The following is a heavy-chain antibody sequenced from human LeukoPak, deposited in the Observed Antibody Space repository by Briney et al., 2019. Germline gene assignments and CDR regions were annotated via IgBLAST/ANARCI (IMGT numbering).Heavy chain of an antibody. Sequence: PSETLSLTCSVSGGSISSTYSYWGWFRQPPGGGLDWIGSIYYSGNTYYNESLKRRVTISIDMSKSQFSLKLSSVTAEDTAVFYCAREVMVRGAISYRDYWGQGTQVTVSS. CDR1: GGSISSTYSY. V-gene: IGHV4-39*01. D-gene: IGHD3-10*01. CDR3: AREVMVRGAISYRDY. J-gene: IGHJ4*02. CDR2: IYYSGNT.